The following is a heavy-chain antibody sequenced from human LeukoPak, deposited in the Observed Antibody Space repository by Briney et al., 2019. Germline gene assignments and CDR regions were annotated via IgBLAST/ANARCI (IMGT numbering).Heavy chain of an antibody. CDR1: GLTVSSNY. Sequence: GGSLRLSCAASGLTVSSNYITWVRQPPGPGLEWVSVLHAAGGTYYADSVKGRFTISRHISKNTVYLQMYSLRAEDTAVYYCAREGYDSSGYPRLLDYWGQGTLVTVSS. D-gene: IGHD3-22*01. CDR2: LHAAGGT. V-gene: IGHV3-53*04. CDR3: AREGYDSSGYPRLLDY. J-gene: IGHJ4*02.